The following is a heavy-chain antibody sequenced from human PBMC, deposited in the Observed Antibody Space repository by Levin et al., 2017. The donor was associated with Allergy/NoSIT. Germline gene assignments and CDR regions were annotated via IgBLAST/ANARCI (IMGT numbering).Heavy chain of an antibody. J-gene: IGHJ6*03. CDR1: GFTFSSYA. CDR2: ISSHGLST. D-gene: IGHD6-13*01. Sequence: GGSLRLSCAASGFTFSSYAMHWVRQSPGKGLEYLSAISSHGLSTYYAMSVEGRFTISRDNSRDTVYLQMDSLRAEDMAVYFCARSLPLGTAAHHLYMDVWGNGTTVTVSS. CDR3: ARSLPLGTAAHHLYMDV. V-gene: IGHV3-64*01.